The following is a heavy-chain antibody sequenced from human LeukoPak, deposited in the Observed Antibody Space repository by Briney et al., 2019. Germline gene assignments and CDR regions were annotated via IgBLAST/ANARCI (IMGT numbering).Heavy chain of an antibody. J-gene: IGHJ4*02. CDR2: IYYTGST. CDR1: GGSISSYY. V-gene: IGHV4-59*08. CDR3: ARKSARGGDFDY. D-gene: IGHD6-6*01. Sequence: PSETLSLTCTVSGGSISSYYWNWIRQPPGKGLEWIGNIYYTGSTNYNPSLRSRVTISVDTSKNQFSLKLSSVTATDTAIYYCARKSARGGDFDYWGQGTLVTASS.